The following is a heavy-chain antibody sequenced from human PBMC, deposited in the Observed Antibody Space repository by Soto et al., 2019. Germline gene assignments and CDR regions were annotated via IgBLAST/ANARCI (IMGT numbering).Heavy chain of an antibody. CDR1: GGSISSYY. D-gene: IGHD6-6*01. CDR2: IYTSGST. V-gene: IGHV4-4*07. J-gene: IGHJ6*02. Sequence: SETLSLTCTVSGGSISSYYWSWIRQPAGKGLEWIGRIYTSGSTNYNPSLKSRVTMSVDTSKNQFSLKLSSVTAADTAVYYCARDRVMYSSSPKPRYYYYGMDVWGQGTKVTVYS. CDR3: ARDRVMYSSSPKPRYYYYGMDV.